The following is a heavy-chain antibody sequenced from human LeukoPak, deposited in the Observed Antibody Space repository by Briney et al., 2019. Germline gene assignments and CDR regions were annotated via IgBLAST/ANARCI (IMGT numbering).Heavy chain of an antibody. J-gene: IGHJ4*02. CDR2: ISVYDGNT. CDR3: VRARGDRSGYYRY. Sequence: ASVKVSCKTSGYTFTKYGISWVRQAPGQGPEWMGWISVYDGNTIYAQKLQDRLTLTTDTSTDTAHMELRSLRSDDTAVYYCVRARGDRSGYYRYWGQGTLVTVSS. V-gene: IGHV1-18*01. CDR1: GYTFTKYG. D-gene: IGHD3-22*01.